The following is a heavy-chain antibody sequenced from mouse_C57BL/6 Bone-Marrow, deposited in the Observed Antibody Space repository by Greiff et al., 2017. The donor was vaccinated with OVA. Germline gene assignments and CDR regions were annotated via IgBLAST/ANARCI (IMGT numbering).Heavy chain of an antibody. CDR3: ARDGSRCYWYFDV. Sequence: QVQLQQPGAELARPGASVKLSCKASGYTFTSYGISWVKQRTGQGLEWIGEIYPRSGNTYYNEKFKGKATLTADKSSSTAYMELRSLTSEYSAVYFCARDGSRCYWYFDVWGTGTTVTVSS. CDR1: GYTFTSYG. D-gene: IGHD1-1*01. CDR2: IYPRSGNT. V-gene: IGHV1-81*01. J-gene: IGHJ1*03.